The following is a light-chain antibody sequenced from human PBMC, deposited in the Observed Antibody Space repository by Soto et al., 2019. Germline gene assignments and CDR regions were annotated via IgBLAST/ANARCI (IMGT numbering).Light chain of an antibody. V-gene: IGKV3-20*01. CDR3: QQYGSSPRI. J-gene: IGKJ2*01. CDR2: GAS. Sequence: EIALTQSPGTLSLTPGERATLSCRASQSVSSSYLAWYQQKPGQAPRLLIYGASSRATGIPDRFSGSGSGTDFILTISRLEPEDFAVYYCQQYGSSPRIFGQGTKLEIK. CDR1: QSVSSSY.